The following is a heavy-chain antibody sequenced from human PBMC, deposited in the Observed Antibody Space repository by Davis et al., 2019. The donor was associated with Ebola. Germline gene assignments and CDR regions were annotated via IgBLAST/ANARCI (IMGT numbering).Heavy chain of an antibody. J-gene: IGHJ3*02. CDR2: ISTRGRV. Sequence: SETLSLTCTVSGGSIDGVTYYWTWIRQPAGKGLEWIGHISTRGRVNYNPSLDSRVTISVDTSKNQFSLRVTSVTAADTAVYYCARDVDAFDIWGQGTMVTVSS. V-gene: IGHV4-61*09. CDR3: ARDVDAFDI. CDR1: GGSIDGVTYY.